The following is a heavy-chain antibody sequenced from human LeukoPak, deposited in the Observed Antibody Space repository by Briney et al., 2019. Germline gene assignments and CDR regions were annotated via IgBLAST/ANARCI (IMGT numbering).Heavy chain of an antibody. CDR3: ARKGDGYKGSGFDI. J-gene: IGHJ3*02. CDR2: IIPIFGTA. V-gene: IGHV1-69*05. CDR1: GGTFSSYA. D-gene: IGHD5-24*01. Sequence: SVKVSCKASGGTFSSYALIWVRQAPGQGLEWLGRIIPIFGTANYAQKFQGRVTMTTDESTSTAYLDLRSLTSEDTAVYYCARKGDGYKGSGFDIWGQGTMVTVSS.